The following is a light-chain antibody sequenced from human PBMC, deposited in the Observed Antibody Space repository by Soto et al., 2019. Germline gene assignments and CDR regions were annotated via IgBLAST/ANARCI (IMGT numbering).Light chain of an antibody. CDR1: QCNCFSSNNKDY. V-gene: IGKV4-1*01. CDR2: WAS. CDR3: QKYYGALTCR. Sequence: LAVSLGERATINGKSSQCNCFSSNNKDYLAWFQQEPGQPPKLLIYWASTRESGVPDRFSGSGSGTDLTLTISGLQAEDVAIYYCQKYYGALTCRFG. J-gene: IGKJ2*04.